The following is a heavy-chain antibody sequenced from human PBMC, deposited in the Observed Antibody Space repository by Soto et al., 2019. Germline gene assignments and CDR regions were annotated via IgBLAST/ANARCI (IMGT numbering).Heavy chain of an antibody. D-gene: IGHD3-16*02. Sequence: EVQLVESGGGLVQPGGSLRLSCAASGFTFSSYWMSWVRQAPGKGLEWVANIKQDGSEKYYVDSVKGRFTISRDNAKNSLYLQMNSVRAEDTAVYYCAGDDDYIWGSYRVFDYSGQGTLVTVSS. CDR1: GFTFSSYW. J-gene: IGHJ4*02. CDR2: IKQDGSEK. V-gene: IGHV3-7*01. CDR3: AGDDDYIWGSYRVFDY.